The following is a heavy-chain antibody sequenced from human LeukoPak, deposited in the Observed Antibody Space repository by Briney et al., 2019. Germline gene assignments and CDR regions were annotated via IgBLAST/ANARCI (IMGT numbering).Heavy chain of an antibody. V-gene: IGHV1-2*02. J-gene: IGHJ4*02. D-gene: IGHD6-19*01. CDR3: AYESAGGSGWYYFDY. CDR1: GYIFTGYY. Sequence: ASVKVSCKASGYIFTGYYMHWVRQAPGQGLEWMGWINPNSGGTNYAQKFQGRVTMTRDTSISTAYMELSRLRSDDTAVYYCAYESAGGSGWYYFDYWGQGTLVTVSS. CDR2: INPNSGGT.